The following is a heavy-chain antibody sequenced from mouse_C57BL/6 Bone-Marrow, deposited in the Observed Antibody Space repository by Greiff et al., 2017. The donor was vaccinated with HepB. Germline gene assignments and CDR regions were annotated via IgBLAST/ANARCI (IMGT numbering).Heavy chain of an antibody. CDR3: ATSDVDY. J-gene: IGHJ2*01. V-gene: IGHV1-50*01. CDR1: GYTFTSYW. Sequence: QVQLQQPGAELVKPGTSVKLSCKASGYTFTSYWMQWVKQRPGQGLEWIGEIDPSDSYTNSNQKFKGKATLTVDTSSSTAYMQISSLTAEDSAVYYCATSDVDYWGQGTTLTVSS. CDR2: IDPSDSYT.